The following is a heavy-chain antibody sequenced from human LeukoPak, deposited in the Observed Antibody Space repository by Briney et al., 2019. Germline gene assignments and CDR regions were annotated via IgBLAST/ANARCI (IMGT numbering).Heavy chain of an antibody. CDR3: TRHNDYGDSDPFPFDP. J-gene: IGHJ5*02. V-gene: IGHV3-73*01. CDR2: IRSKANSYAT. D-gene: IGHD4-17*01. Sequence: GGSLRLSCAASGFTFSGSAMHWVRQASGKGLEWVGRIRSKANSYATAYAASVKGRFTISRDDSKNTAYLQMNSLKTEDTAVYYCTRHNDYGDSDPFPFDPWGQGTLVTVSS. CDR1: GFTFSGSA.